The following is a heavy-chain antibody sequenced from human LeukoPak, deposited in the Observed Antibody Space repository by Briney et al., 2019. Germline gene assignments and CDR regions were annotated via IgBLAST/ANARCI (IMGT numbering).Heavy chain of an antibody. CDR1: GYTFTSYD. D-gene: IGHD3-3*01. V-gene: IGHV1-8*01. Sequence: ASVKVSCKASGYTFTSYDINWVRQATGQGLEWMGWMNPNSGNTGYAQKFQGRVTMTRNTSISTAYMELSSLRSEDTALYYCARGRPYYDFWSGYYYYYYMDVWGKGTTVTVSS. J-gene: IGHJ6*03. CDR2: MNPNSGNT. CDR3: ARGRPYYDFWSGYYYYYYMDV.